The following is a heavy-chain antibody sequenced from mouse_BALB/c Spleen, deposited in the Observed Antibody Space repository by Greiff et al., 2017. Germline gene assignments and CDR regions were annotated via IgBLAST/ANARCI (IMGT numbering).Heavy chain of an antibody. D-gene: IGHD1-1*01. CDR2: INPYNDGT. CDR1: GYTFTSYV. CDR3: AMEDYGSSSFAY. Sequence: VQLKESGPELVKPGASVKMSCKASGYTFTSYVMHWVKQKPGQGLEWIGYINPYNDGTKYNEKFKGKATLTSDKSSSTAYMELSSLTSEDSAVYYCAMEDYGSSSFAYWGHGTLVTVSA. J-gene: IGHJ3*01. V-gene: IGHV1-14*01.